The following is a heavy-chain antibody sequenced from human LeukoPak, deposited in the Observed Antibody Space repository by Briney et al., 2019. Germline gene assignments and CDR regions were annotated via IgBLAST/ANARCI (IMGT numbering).Heavy chain of an antibody. CDR3: GRHSSYSGSYFPDY. Sequence: SETLSLTCTVSGGSISSSSYYWGWIRQPPGKGLEWIGSIYYSGRTYYNPSLKSRVTISVDTSKNQFSLKLSSVTAADTAVYYCGRHSSYSGSYFPDYWGQGTLVTVSS. J-gene: IGHJ4*02. D-gene: IGHD1-26*01. CDR2: IYYSGRT. CDR1: GGSISSSSYY. V-gene: IGHV4-39*01.